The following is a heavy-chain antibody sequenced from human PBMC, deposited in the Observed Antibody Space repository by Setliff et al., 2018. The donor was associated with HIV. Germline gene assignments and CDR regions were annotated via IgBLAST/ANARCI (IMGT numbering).Heavy chain of an antibody. CDR1: GGSITSSLYY. Sequence: TLSLTCTVSGGSITSSLYYWTWIRQHPGKGLEWIGYFYYSGFTYYNPSLKSRVTISIDTSNNQFSLKLKSMTAADTAVYYCATPVTSRGYYYMDVWGKGTTVTVSS. D-gene: IGHD4-17*01. CDR3: ATPVTSRGYYYMDV. J-gene: IGHJ6*03. V-gene: IGHV4-31*03. CDR2: FYYSGFT.